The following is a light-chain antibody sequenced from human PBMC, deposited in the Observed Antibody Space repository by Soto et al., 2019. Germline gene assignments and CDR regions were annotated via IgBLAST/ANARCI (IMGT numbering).Light chain of an antibody. V-gene: IGKV1-39*01. CDR3: QQSYSTPGGFP. J-gene: IGKJ3*01. CDR2: AAS. Sequence: DIQMTQSPSSLSASVGDRVTITCRASQSISSYLNWYQQKPGKAPKLLIYAASSLQSGVPSRFSGSGSGTDFTLTISSLQPEDFATYYCQQSYSTPGGFPFGPGTKVDIK. CDR1: QSISSY.